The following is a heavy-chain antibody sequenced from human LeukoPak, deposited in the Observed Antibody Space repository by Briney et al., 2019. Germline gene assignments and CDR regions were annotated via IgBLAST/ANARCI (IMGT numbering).Heavy chain of an antibody. CDR3: ARDYGDVDTTSYAFDI. CDR1: GFTFSSYA. D-gene: IGHD5-18*01. Sequence: GGSLRLSCAASGFTFSSYAMSWVRQAPGKGLEWVSAISGSGGSTYYADSVKGRFTISRDNSKNTLYLQMNSLRAEDTAVYYCARDYGDVDTTSYAFDIWGQGTMVTVSS. J-gene: IGHJ3*02. CDR2: ISGSGGST. V-gene: IGHV3-23*01.